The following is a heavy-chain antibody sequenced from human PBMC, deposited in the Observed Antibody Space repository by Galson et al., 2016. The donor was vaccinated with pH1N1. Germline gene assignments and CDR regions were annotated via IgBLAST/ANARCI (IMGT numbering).Heavy chain of an antibody. J-gene: IGHJ4*02. CDR3: ARIARGTSGFDY. Sequence: SVKVSCKASGYTFTAHYVHWVRQAPGQGLEWMGWINPDSGATHYAQNFQGRVTLTRDTSITTVHMELSSLRPDDTALYSCARIARGTSGFDYWGQGTLVTFSS. CDR2: INPDSGAT. D-gene: IGHD3-16*01. CDR1: GYTFTAHY. V-gene: IGHV1-2*02.